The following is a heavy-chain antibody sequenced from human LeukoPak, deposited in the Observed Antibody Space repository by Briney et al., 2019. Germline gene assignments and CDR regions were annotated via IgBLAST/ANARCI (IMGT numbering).Heavy chain of an antibody. J-gene: IGHJ6*03. D-gene: IGHD3-3*01. CDR2: IIPIFGTA. V-gene: IGHV1-69*05. CDR3: ARDGPYDFWSGPYSRPHYYYYMDV. Sequence: SVKVSCKASGGTFSSYAISWVRQAPGQGLEWMGGIIPIFGTANYAQKFQGRVTITTDESTSTAYMELSSLRSEDTAVYYCARDGPYDFWSGPYSRPHYYYYMDVWGKGTTVTVSS. CDR1: GGTFSSYA.